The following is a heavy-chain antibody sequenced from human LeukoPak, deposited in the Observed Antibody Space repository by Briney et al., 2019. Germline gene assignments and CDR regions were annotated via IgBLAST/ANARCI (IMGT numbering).Heavy chain of an antibody. J-gene: IGHJ4*02. D-gene: IGHD4/OR15-4a*01. V-gene: IGHV1-18*01. Sequence: ASVKASCKTSAYTFTNFRIHWVRLAPGHGFEWMGWIGPSNHYTEYAHKLQDRLTLTTDTSTTTAHMELRSLTFDVTAIYFCARDSYYGGHYSFFEHWGQGTLVTVSS. CDR2: IGPSNHYT. CDR3: ARDSYYGGHYSFFEH. CDR1: AYTFTNFR.